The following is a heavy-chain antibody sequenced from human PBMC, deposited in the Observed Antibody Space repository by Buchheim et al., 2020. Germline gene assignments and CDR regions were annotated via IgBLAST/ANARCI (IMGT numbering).Heavy chain of an antibody. Sequence: EVQLLESGGGLVQPGGSLRLSCAASGFTFSSYAMSWVRQAPGKGLEWVSAISGSGGSTYYADSVKGRFTLSRDNSKNTLYLQMNSLRAEDTAVYYCARRPRGASYYYYGMDVWGQGTT. V-gene: IGHV3-23*01. CDR3: ARRPRGASYYYYGMDV. CDR1: GFTFSSYA. J-gene: IGHJ6*02. CDR2: ISGSGGST.